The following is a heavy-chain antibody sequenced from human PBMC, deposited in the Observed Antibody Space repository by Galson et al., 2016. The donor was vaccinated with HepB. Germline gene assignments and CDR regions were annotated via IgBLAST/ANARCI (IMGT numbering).Heavy chain of an antibody. Sequence: SLRLSCAASGFTFSYAWMSWVRQAPGKGLEWVGRIRSKTDGGTTEYAAPVTGRFTISRDDSENMLYLQMNSLKTEDTAVYYCTTEKLGFCSGGSCYLSYWGQGTLGTVSS. V-gene: IGHV3-15*01. J-gene: IGHJ4*02. CDR1: GFTFSYAW. CDR3: TTEKLGFCSGGSCYLSY. D-gene: IGHD2-15*01. CDR2: IRSKTDGGTT.